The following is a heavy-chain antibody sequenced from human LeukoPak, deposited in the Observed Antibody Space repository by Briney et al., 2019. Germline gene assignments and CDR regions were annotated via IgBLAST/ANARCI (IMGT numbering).Heavy chain of an antibody. CDR2: IIPIFGTA. V-gene: IGHV1-69*06. CDR3: ARLPYWSYYDSSGYYPP. J-gene: IGHJ5*02. Sequence: SVTVSRKASGGTFSSYAISWVRQAPGQGLEWMGRIIPIFGTANYAQKFQGRVTITADKSTSTAYMELSSLRSEDTAVYYCARLPYWSYYDSSGYYPPWGQGTLVTVSS. D-gene: IGHD3-22*01. CDR1: GGTFSSYA.